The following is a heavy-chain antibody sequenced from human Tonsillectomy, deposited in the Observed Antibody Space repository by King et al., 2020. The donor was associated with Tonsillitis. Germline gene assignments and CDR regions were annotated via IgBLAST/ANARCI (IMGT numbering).Heavy chain of an antibody. D-gene: IGHD2-2*01. J-gene: IGHJ5*02. CDR3: AEVLGYCSSSSCYYWFDT. CDR1: DYTFSSFC. CDR2: ISIYNGNT. Sequence: QLVQSGAEVKKPGASVKVSCKGSDYTFSSFCFTWVRQAPGQGLEWMGWISIYNGNTTYVQKFQGRVTMTTDKPTSTAYMELRSLRSDDTAVYYCAEVLGYCSSSSCYYWFDTWGQGTLVTVSS. V-gene: IGHV1-18*01.